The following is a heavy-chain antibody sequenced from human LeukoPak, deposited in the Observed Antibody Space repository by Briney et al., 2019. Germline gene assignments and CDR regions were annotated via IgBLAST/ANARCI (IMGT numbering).Heavy chain of an antibody. V-gene: IGHV1-69*04. J-gene: IGHJ6*02. CDR3: ARDRLTMVRGGLDYYYGMDV. CDR2: IIPILGIA. CDR1: GGTFSSYT. Sequence: GASVKVSCKASGGTFSSYTISWVRQAPGQGLEWMGRIIPILGIANYAQKFQGRVTITADKSTSTAYMELSSLRSEDTAVNYCARDRLTMVRGGLDYYYGMDVWGQGTTVTVSS. D-gene: IGHD3-10*01.